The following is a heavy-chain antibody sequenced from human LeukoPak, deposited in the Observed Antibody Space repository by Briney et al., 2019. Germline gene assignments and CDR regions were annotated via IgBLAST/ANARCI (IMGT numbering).Heavy chain of an antibody. Sequence: GGSLRLSCVVSGYPFSDHYIDWIRQAPGKGLEWVSYISSSGSTIYYADSVKGRFTISRDNAKNSLYLQMNSLRAEDTAVYYCARESFSPVYYYYYGMDVWGQGTTVTVSS. J-gene: IGHJ6*02. CDR3: ARESFSPVYYYYYGMDV. CDR1: GYPFSDHY. V-gene: IGHV3-11*01. CDR2: ISSSGSTI. D-gene: IGHD3-3*01.